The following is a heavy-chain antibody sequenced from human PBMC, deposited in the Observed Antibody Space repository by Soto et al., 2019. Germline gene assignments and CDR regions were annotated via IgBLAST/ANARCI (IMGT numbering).Heavy chain of an antibody. Sequence: EVQLLESGGGLAQRGGSLRLSCAASGFPFSTYAMNWVRQAPGKGLEWVSTISGSGDTTFYADSVKGRFTISRDNSNNTLFLQLNSLTAEDTAVYFCAKDKIGRSVAATTRTWFDPWGQGTLVTVSS. CDR2: ISGSGDTT. CDR1: GFPFSTYA. V-gene: IGHV3-23*01. J-gene: IGHJ5*02. CDR3: AKDKIGRSVAATTRTWFDP. D-gene: IGHD4-17*01.